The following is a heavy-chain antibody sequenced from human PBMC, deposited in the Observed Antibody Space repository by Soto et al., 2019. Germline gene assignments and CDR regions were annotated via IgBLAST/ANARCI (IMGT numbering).Heavy chain of an antibody. CDR2: VNPDSGDT. V-gene: IGHV1-8*01. J-gene: IGHJ4*02. CDR1: GYSFSSYD. CDR3: ERGRLSEY. Sequence: ASVKVSCKASGYSFSSYDINWVRQATGQGLEWMAWVNPDSGDTGSAQKFQGRVTLTRNTSISTVYMELRSLRSEDTAVYYCERGRLSEYWGQGTLVTVSS.